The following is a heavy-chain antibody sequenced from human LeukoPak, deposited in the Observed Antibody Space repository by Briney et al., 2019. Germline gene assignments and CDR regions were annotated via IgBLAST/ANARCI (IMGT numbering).Heavy chain of an antibody. D-gene: IGHD1-26*01. CDR2: ISYDGSNK. CDR1: GFTFSSYG. J-gene: IGHJ4*02. V-gene: IGHV3-30*18. CDR3: AKEGGSGSYLDY. Sequence: PGRSLRLSCAASGFTFSSYGMHWVRQAPGKGLEWVAVISYDGSNKYYADSVKGRFTISRDNSKNTLYLQMNSLRAEDMAVYYCAKEGGSGSYLDYWGQGTLVTVSS.